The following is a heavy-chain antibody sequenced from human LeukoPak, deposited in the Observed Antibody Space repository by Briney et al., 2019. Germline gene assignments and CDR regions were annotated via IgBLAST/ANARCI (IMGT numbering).Heavy chain of an antibody. V-gene: IGHV4-34*01. Sequence: SETLSLTCAVHGGSFSGYYWSWIRQPPGKGLDWIGEINHSGSTTYNPSLKSRVTISVDTSKNQFSLKLSSVTAADTAVYYCARSYFNYYDSSGYWGYYFDYWGQGTLVTVSS. D-gene: IGHD3-22*01. CDR1: GGSFSGYY. CDR2: INHSGST. J-gene: IGHJ4*02. CDR3: ARSYFNYYDSSGYWGYYFDY.